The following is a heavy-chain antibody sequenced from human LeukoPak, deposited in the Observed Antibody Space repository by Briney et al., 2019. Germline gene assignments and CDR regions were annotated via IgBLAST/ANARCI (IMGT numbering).Heavy chain of an antibody. Sequence: SVKVSCKASGGTLSSYAISWVRQAPGQGLEWMGGIIPIFGTANYAQKFQGRVTITTDESTSTAYMELSSLRSEDTAVYYCARDPTGDGDAFDIWGQGTMVTVSS. J-gene: IGHJ3*02. CDR2: IIPIFGTA. D-gene: IGHD7-27*01. CDR1: GGTLSSYA. CDR3: ARDPTGDGDAFDI. V-gene: IGHV1-69*05.